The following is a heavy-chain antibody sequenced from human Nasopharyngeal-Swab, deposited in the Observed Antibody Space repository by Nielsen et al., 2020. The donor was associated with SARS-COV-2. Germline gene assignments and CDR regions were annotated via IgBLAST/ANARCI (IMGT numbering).Heavy chain of an antibody. D-gene: IGHD3-3*01. Sequence: GEFLKISCAASGFTFSSYSMNWVRQAPGKGLEWVSYISSSSSTIYYADSVKGRFTISRDNAKNSLYLQMNSLRAEDTAVYYCARDPDYDFWSGYSKSFDYWGQGTLVTVSS. V-gene: IGHV3-48*04. CDR3: ARDPDYDFWSGYSKSFDY. CDR1: GFTFSSYS. J-gene: IGHJ4*02. CDR2: ISSSSSTI.